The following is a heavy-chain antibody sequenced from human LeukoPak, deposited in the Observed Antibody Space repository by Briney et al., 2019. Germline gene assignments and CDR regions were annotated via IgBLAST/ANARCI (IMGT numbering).Heavy chain of an antibody. CDR1: GYTFTSYA. CDR2: INTNTGNP. Sequence: ASVKVSCKASGYTFTSYAMNWARQAPGQGLEWMGWINTNTGNPTYAQGFTGRFVFSLDTSVSTAYLQISSLKAEDTAVYYCARPIAAAGTGEVGYWGQGTLVTVSS. CDR3: ARPIAAAGTGEVGY. V-gene: IGHV7-4-1*02. J-gene: IGHJ4*02. D-gene: IGHD6-13*01.